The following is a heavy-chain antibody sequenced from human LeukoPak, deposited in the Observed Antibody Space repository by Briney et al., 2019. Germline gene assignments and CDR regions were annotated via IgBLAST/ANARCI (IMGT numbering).Heavy chain of an antibody. CDR3: ARGSNWGRRAFDI. J-gene: IGHJ3*02. Sequence: GGSLRLSCAASGFTFSSYAMHWVRQAPGKGLEYVSAISSNGGSTYYANSVKGRFTISRDNSKNTLYLQMGSLRAEDMAVYYCARGSNWGRRAFDIWGQGTMVTVSS. D-gene: IGHD1-1*01. CDR2: ISSNGGST. CDR1: GFTFSSYA. V-gene: IGHV3-64*01.